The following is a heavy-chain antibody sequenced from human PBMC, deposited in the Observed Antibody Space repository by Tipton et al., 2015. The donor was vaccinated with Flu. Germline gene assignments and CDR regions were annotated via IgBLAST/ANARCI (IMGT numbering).Heavy chain of an antibody. D-gene: IGHD6-13*01. V-gene: IGHV5-51*01. CDR3: ARRGIAAAGTQDDAFDI. J-gene: IGHJ3*02. CDR1: GYSFTSYW. Sequence: QLVQSGAEVKKPGESLKISCKGSGYSFTSYWIGWVRQMPGKGLEWMGIIYPGDPDTRYSPSFQGQVTISADKSISTAYLQWGSLKASDTAMYYCARRGIAAAGTQDDAFDIWGQGTMVTVSS. CDR2: IYPGDPDT.